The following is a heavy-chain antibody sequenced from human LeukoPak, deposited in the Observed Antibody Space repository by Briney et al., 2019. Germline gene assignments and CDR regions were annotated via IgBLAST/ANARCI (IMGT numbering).Heavy chain of an antibody. CDR3: AKVVTMIVVVTSIFDY. J-gene: IGHJ4*02. Sequence: GGSLRLSCAVSGFTSSSYHMTWVRRAPGKGLKCVSAISGSGSTTYYADPVKGRFTISRDNSKNTLYLQMNSLSAEDTAVYCCAKVVTMIVVVTSIFDYWGQGTLVTVSS. CDR1: GFTSSSYH. D-gene: IGHD3-22*01. V-gene: IGHV3-23*01. CDR2: ISGSGSTT.